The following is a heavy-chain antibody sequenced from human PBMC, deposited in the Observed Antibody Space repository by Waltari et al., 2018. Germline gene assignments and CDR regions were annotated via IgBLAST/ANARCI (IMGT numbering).Heavy chain of an antibody. CDR1: GGSISSSSYY. V-gene: IGHV4-39*01. J-gene: IGHJ4*02. Sequence: QLQLQESGPGLVKPSETLSLTCTVSGGSISSSSYYWGWIRQHPGKGLEWIGSIYYSGSTYYNPSLKSRVTISVDTSKNQFSLKLSSVTAADTAVYYCASSSSWYRTLDYWGQGTLVTVSS. CDR2: IYYSGST. CDR3: ASSSSWYRTLDY. D-gene: IGHD6-13*01.